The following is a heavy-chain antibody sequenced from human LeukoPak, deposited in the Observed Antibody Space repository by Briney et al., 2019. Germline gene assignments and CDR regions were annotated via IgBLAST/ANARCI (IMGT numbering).Heavy chain of an antibody. Sequence: GGSLRLSCAASGFTFSSYSMNWVRQAPGKGLEWVSSISSSSSVIYYADSVKGRFTISRDNSKNTLYLQMNSLRVEDTAVYYCARGPPYDRFGYWGQGTLVTVSS. CDR3: ARGPPYDRFGY. CDR2: ISSSSSVI. V-gene: IGHV3-21*04. CDR1: GFTFSSYS. J-gene: IGHJ4*02. D-gene: IGHD3-22*01.